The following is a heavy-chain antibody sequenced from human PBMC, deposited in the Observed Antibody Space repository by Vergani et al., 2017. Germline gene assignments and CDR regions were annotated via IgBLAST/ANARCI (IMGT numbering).Heavy chain of an antibody. CDR2: IKQDGSEK. J-gene: IGHJ4*02. CDR3: ARGRSSSWYHKYYFDY. V-gene: IGHV3-7*03. Sequence: EVQLVESGGGLVQPGGSLRLSCAASGFTFSSYWMSWVRQAPGKGLEWVANIKQDGSEKYYVDSVKGRFTISRDNAKNSLYLQMNSLRAEDTAVYYCARGRSSSWYHKYYFDYWGQGTLVTVSS. D-gene: IGHD6-13*01. CDR1: GFTFSSYW.